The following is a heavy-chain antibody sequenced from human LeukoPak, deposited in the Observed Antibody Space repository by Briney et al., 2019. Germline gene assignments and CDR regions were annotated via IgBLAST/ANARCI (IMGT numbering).Heavy chain of an antibody. D-gene: IGHD2-8*01. CDR1: GFTFSSYS. CDR3: ARDGIVLMVYANFFDY. Sequence: PGGSLRLSCAASGFTFSSYSMNWVRQAPGKGLEWVSSISSSSSYIYYADSVKGRFTISRDNAKNSLYLQMNSLRAEDTAVYYCARDGIVLMVYANFFDYWGQGTLVTVSS. J-gene: IGHJ4*02. V-gene: IGHV3-21*01. CDR2: ISSSSSYI.